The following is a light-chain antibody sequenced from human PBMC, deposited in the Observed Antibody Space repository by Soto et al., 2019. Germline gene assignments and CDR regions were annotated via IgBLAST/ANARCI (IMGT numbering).Light chain of an antibody. V-gene: IGLV1-51*01. Sequence: QSVLTQPPSVSAAPGQKVTISCSGSSSNIGVKSVSWYQQLPRTAPKLLIYDNSERPSGIPDRFSATKSGTSATLGITGLQTGDEADSYCGTWDDSLSAVVFGGGTKLTVL. J-gene: IGLJ2*01. CDR3: GTWDDSLSAVV. CDR2: DNS. CDR1: SSNIGVKS.